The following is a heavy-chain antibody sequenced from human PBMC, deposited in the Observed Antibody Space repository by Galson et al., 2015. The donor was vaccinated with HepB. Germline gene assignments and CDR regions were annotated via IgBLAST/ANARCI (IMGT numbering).Heavy chain of an antibody. CDR1: GYTFTDFG. Sequence: SVKVSCKASGYTFTDFGIDWVRQAPGQGLEWMGWISAYNGNTNSAQKLQGRVTMTTDTSSSTAYMELKSLRSDDTAVYYCARAARYSSGESSLWGQGTLVTVSS. D-gene: IGHD6-19*01. CDR2: ISAYNGNT. V-gene: IGHV1-18*04. J-gene: IGHJ4*02. CDR3: ARAARYSSGESSL.